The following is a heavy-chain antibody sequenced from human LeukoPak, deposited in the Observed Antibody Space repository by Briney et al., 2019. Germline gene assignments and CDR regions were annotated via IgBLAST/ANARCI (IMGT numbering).Heavy chain of an antibody. CDR1: GFTFSSYG. J-gene: IGHJ5*02. CDR2: ISYDGSNK. V-gene: IGHV3-30*18. D-gene: IGHD4-23*01. CDR3: AKAPYGGNPYSSFDP. Sequence: GRSLRLSCAASGFTFSSYGMHWVRQAPGKGLEWVAVISYDGSNKYYGDSVKGRFTISRDNSKNTLYLQMNSLRAEDTAVYYCAKAPYGGNPYSSFDPWGQGTLVTVSS.